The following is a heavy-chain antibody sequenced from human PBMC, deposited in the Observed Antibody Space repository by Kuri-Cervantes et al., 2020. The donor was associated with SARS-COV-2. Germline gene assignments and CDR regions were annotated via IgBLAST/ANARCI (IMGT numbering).Heavy chain of an antibody. V-gene: IGHV4-34*01. CDR3: ARDSGSGWSP. J-gene: IGHJ4*02. D-gene: IGHD6-19*01. CDR2: INHSGST. Sequence: GSLRLSCTVSGGSISSYYWSWIRQPPGKGLEWIGEINHSGSTNYNPSLKSRVTISVDTSKNQFSLKLSSVTAADTAVYYCARDSGSGWSPWGQGTLVTVSS. CDR1: GGSISSYY.